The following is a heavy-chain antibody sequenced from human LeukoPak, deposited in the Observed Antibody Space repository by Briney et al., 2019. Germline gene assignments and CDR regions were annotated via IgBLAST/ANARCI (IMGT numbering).Heavy chain of an antibody. CDR3: ARDSSSKYFNNGMDV. CDR1: GYTFTSYG. Sequence: ASVKVSCKASGYTFTSYGISWVRQAPGQGLEWMGWSSAYNGNRNYAQNFQGRVTMTTDTSTSTAYMELRSLRSEDTALYYCARDSSSKYFNNGMDVWGQGTTVTVSS. J-gene: IGHJ6*02. CDR2: SSAYNGNR. D-gene: IGHD6-13*01. V-gene: IGHV1-18*01.